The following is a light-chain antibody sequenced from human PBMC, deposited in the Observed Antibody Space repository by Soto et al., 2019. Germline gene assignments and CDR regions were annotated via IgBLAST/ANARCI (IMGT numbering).Light chain of an antibody. J-gene: IGLJ1*01. CDR1: SGDIGSYNR. CDR2: EVT. CDR3: RSYTNINTRACV. Sequence: QSVLTQPASVSGSPGQSITISCTGTSGDIGSYNRVSWYQQHPGKAPKLIIYEVTDRPSGVSNRFSGSKSGNTASLTISGLQAEDEAEYYCRSYTNINTRACVFGTGTKVTV. V-gene: IGLV2-14*01.